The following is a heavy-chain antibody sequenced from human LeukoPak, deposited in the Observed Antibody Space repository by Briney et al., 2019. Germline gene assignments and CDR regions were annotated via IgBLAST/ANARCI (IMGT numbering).Heavy chain of an antibody. CDR2: IIPIFGTA. V-gene: IGHV1-69*13. CDR1: GGTFSSYA. Sequence: SVKVSCKASGGTFSSYAISWVRQAPGQGLEWMGGIIPIFGTANYAQKFQGRVTITADESTSTAYMELGSLRSEDTAVYYCARAPPSSTSTFYYYYYGMDVWGQGTTVTVSS. CDR3: ARAPPSSTSTFYYYYYGMDV. J-gene: IGHJ6*02. D-gene: IGHD2-2*01.